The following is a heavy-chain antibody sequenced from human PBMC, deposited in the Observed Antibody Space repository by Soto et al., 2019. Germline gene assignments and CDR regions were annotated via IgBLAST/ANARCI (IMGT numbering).Heavy chain of an antibody. J-gene: IGHJ4*02. Sequence: SETLSLTCTVSGGSISSYYWSWIRQPPGKGLEWIGYIYYSGSTNYNPSLKSRVTISVDTSKNQFSLKLSSVTAADTAVYYCARTYSSGWYGGDYYFDYWGQGPLVPVSS. V-gene: IGHV4-59*01. D-gene: IGHD6-19*01. CDR3: ARTYSSGWYGGDYYFDY. CDR1: GGSISSYY. CDR2: IYYSGST.